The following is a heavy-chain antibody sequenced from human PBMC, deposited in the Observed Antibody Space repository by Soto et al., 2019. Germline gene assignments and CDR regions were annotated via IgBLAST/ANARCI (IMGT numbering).Heavy chain of an antibody. CDR2: ISSSSSYI. V-gene: IGHV3-21*01. Sequence: GGSLRLSCAASGFTFSSYSMNWVRQAPGKGLEWVSSISSSSSYIYYADSVKGRFTISRDNAKNSLYLQMNSLRAEDTAVYYCARDFQARGFDPWGQGTLVTVSS. J-gene: IGHJ5*02. D-gene: IGHD5-12*01. CDR3: ARDFQARGFDP. CDR1: GFTFSSYS.